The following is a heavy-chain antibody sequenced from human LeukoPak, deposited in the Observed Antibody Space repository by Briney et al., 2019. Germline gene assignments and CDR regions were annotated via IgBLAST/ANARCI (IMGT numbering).Heavy chain of an antibody. Sequence: GGSLRLSCAASGFTFSDYYMSWIRQAPGKGLEWLSYISSAASAIYYADSVRGRLTISRDNTNNSLLLQMNSLRAEDSAVYYCARVAVAGTIHWGQGTLVTVSS. V-gene: IGHV3-11*04. CDR2: ISSAASAI. D-gene: IGHD6-19*01. J-gene: IGHJ4*02. CDR1: GFTFSDYY. CDR3: ARVAVAGTIH.